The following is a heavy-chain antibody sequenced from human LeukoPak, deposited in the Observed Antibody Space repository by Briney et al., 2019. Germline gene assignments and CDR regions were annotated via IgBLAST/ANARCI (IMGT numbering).Heavy chain of an antibody. V-gene: IGHV3-7*01. CDR1: GFTVTSYW. J-gene: IGHJ4*02. CDR2: IKHDESET. Sequence: WGSLRLSCAASGFTVTSYWMCWVRQGPAPGPEWVANIKHDESETYYDDSVKERLIILRDNAKNSLFLLMNSLVAADTAVYYCARDASLYCAGDTCYWAFDHWGQGTLVTVSS. CDR3: ARDASLYCAGDTCYWAFDH. D-gene: IGHD2-21*02.